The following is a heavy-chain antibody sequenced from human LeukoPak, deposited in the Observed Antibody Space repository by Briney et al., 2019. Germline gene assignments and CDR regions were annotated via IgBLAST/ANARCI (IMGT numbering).Heavy chain of an antibody. D-gene: IGHD4-17*01. V-gene: IGHV3-21*01. J-gene: IGHJ4*02. CDR3: AREGDYGDYRGGADY. Sequence: GGSLRLSCAASGFTFSSYSMNWVRQAPGKGLEWVSSISSSSSYIYYADSVKGRFTISRDNAKNSLYLQMNSLRAEDTAVYYCAREGDYGDYRGGADYWGQGTLVTVSS. CDR2: ISSSSSYI. CDR1: GFTFSSYS.